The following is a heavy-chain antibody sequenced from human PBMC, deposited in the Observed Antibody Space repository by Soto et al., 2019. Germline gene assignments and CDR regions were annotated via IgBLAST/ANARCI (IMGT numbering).Heavy chain of an antibody. Sequence: QVQLVQSGAEVKKPGSSVKVSCKASGGTFSSYAISWVRQAPGQGLEWMGGIIPIFGTANYAQKFQGRVPITADESTSTAYRELSSLRSEDTAVYYCARALGEGYCGSESYYNNWFDPWGQGTLVTVSS. V-gene: IGHV1-69*01. CDR1: GGTFSSYA. J-gene: IGHJ5*02. CDR2: IIPIFGTA. CDR3: ARALGEGYCGSESYYNNWFDP. D-gene: IGHD3-10*01.